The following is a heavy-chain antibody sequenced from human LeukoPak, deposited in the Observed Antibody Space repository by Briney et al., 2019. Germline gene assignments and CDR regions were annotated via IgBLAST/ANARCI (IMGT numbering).Heavy chain of an antibody. CDR2: ISAYNGNT. Sequence: GASVKVSCKASGSTFTSYGISWVRQAPGQGLEWMGWISAYNGNTNYAQKLQGRVTMTTDTSTSTAYMELRSLRSDDTAVYYCARERIDFWSGYRRNDAFDIWGQGTMVTVSS. CDR1: GSTFTSYG. J-gene: IGHJ3*02. CDR3: ARERIDFWSGYRRNDAFDI. V-gene: IGHV1-18*01. D-gene: IGHD3-3*01.